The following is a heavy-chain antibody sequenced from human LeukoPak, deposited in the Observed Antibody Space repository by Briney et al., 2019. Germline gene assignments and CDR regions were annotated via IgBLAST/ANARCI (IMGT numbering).Heavy chain of an antibody. CDR3: ARAFCSGGSCYSVDY. CDR1: GGTFSSYA. J-gene: IGHJ4*02. Sequence: SVKVSCKASGGTFSSYAISWVRQAPGQGLEWMGRIIPIFGTANYAQKFQGRVTITTDESTSTAYMELSSLRSEDTAVYYCARAFCSGGSCYSVDYWGQGTLVTVSS. CDR2: IIPIFGTA. V-gene: IGHV1-69*05. D-gene: IGHD2-15*01.